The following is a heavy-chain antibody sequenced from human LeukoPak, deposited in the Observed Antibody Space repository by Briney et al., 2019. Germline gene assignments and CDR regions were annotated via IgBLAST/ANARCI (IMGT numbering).Heavy chain of an antibody. CDR1: GYTFTGYY. J-gene: IGHJ4*02. Sequence: ASVKVSCKASGYTFTGYYMHWVRQAPGQGLEWMGWINPNSGGTNYAQKFQGRVTMTRDTSISTAYMELSRLRSDDTAVYYCARGPPYGSGSYYSLDYWGQGTLVTVSS. V-gene: IGHV1-2*02. D-gene: IGHD3-10*01. CDR3: ARGPPYGSGSYYSLDY. CDR2: INPNSGGT.